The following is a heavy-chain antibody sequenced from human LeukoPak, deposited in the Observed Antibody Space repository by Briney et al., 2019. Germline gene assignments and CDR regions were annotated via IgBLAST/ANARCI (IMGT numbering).Heavy chain of an antibody. Sequence: SETLSLTRTVSGGSISSYYWSWIRQPPGKGLEWIGYIYYSGSTNYNPSLKSRVTISVDTSKNQFSLKLSSVTVADTAVYYCARELVVVPAATSWFDPWGQGTLVTVSS. D-gene: IGHD2-2*01. CDR3: ARELVVVPAATSWFDP. CDR1: GGSISSYY. CDR2: IYYSGST. J-gene: IGHJ5*02. V-gene: IGHV4-59*01.